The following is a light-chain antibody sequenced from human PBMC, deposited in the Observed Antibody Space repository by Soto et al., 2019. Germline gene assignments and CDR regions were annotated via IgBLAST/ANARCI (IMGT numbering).Light chain of an antibody. CDR2: GAS. CDR3: QQYNNWPPLT. V-gene: IGKV3-15*01. CDR1: QSVSSN. J-gene: IGKJ4*01. Sequence: EIVMTQSPATLSVSPGERATLSCRASQSVSSNLAWYQQKPGQAPSLLIYGASTRATGIPARFSGSRSGTEFILTISSLQSEDFAVYYCQQYNNWPPLTFGGGTKVEIK.